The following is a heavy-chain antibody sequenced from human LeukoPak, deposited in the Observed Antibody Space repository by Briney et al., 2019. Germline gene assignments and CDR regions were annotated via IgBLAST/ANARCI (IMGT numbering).Heavy chain of an antibody. CDR3: AREKSPERKTWLQLGAFDV. V-gene: IGHV4-61*08. CDR2: ISHTAST. Sequence: ASETLSLTCTVSGGSISSGGYYWSWIRQPPGKGLEWIGYISHTASTNYNPSLKSRVTLSIDTSKSQLSFQLTSVTAADTAVYYCAREKSPERKTWLQLGAFDVWGQGTVVTVSS. J-gene: IGHJ3*01. CDR1: GGSISSGGYY. D-gene: IGHD5-24*01.